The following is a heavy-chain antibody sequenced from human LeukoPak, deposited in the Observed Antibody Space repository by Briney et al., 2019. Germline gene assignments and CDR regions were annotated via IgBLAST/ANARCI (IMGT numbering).Heavy chain of an antibody. Sequence: ASVTVSFKASGYTFTTYGISWVRQARGQGLAWMGWISAYNGDTNYAQNLQGRVTMTTEKSTSTAYMELRSLRSDDTAVYYCAKFCSGGSCHLPGPDFDYWGQGTLVTVSS. CDR2: ISAYNGDT. J-gene: IGHJ4*02. D-gene: IGHD2-15*01. CDR3: AKFCSGGSCHLPGPDFDY. CDR1: GYTFTTYG. V-gene: IGHV1-18*01.